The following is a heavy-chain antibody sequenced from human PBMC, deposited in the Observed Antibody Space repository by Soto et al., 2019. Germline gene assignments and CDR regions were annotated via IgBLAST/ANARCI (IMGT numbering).Heavy chain of an antibody. CDR2: ISGSGGST. J-gene: IGHJ4*02. V-gene: IGHV3-23*01. CDR1: GFTFSSYA. D-gene: IGHD3-3*01. CDR3: AKVKVFWSGYYHDY. Sequence: SGGSLRLSCAASGFTFSSYAMSWVRQAPGKGLEWVSAISGSGGSTYYADSVKGRFTISRDNSKNTLYLQMNSLRAEDTAVYYCAKVKVFWSGYYHDYWGQGTLVTVSS.